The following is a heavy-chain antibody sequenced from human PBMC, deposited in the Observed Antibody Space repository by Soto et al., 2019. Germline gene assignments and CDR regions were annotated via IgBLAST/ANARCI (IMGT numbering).Heavy chain of an antibody. J-gene: IGHJ3*01. Sequence: PGGSLRLSCEASGFTFSSYALSWVRQAPGKGLEWISVIGGYGGNMQYADSVKGRFTISRDNSKKTGYLQMNSLRAEDTAFYYCAKDRSIRILLELWGQGTRVTVSS. D-gene: IGHD1-26*01. CDR3: AKDRSIRILLEL. CDR2: IGGYGGNM. V-gene: IGHV3-23*01. CDR1: GFTFSSYA.